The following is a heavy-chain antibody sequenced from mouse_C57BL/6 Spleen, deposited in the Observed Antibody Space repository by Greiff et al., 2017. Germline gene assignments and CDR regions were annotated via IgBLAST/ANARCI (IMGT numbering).Heavy chain of an antibody. CDR3: ARGRYGSSSYAMDY. CDR2: IDPSDSYT. CDR1: GYTFTSYW. D-gene: IGHD1-1*01. V-gene: IGHV1-69*01. Sequence: VQLQQPGAELVMPGASVKLSCKASGYTFTSYWMHWVKQRPGQGLEWIGEIDPSDSYTNYNQKFKGKSTLTVDKSSSTAYMQLSSLPSEDSAVYYCARGRYGSSSYAMDYWGQGTSVTVSS. J-gene: IGHJ4*01.